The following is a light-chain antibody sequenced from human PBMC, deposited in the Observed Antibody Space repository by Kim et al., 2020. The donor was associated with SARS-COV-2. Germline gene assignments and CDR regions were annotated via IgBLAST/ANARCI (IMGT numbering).Light chain of an antibody. CDR3: QAWDSSVV. V-gene: IGLV3-1*01. CDR1: KLGDKY. J-gene: IGLJ2*01. Sequence: VSVDPGQTASITCSGDKLGDKYACWYKQKPGQSPVLVMYQDSKRPSGIPERFSGSNSGNTATLTISGTQAMDEADYYCQAWDSSVVFGGGTQLTVL. CDR2: QDS.